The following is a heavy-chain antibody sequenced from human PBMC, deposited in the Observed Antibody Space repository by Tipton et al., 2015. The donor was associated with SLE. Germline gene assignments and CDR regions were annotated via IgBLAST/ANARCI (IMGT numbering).Heavy chain of an antibody. D-gene: IGHD5-18*01. CDR1: GVSISSHY. J-gene: IGHJ4*02. CDR3: AEREGLSYGYSFDY. Sequence: TLSLTCTVSGVSISSHYWSWIRQPPGQGLEWIGYICYSGSTYFNPPLKSRVTISVDTYKNQFSLKLSSVTAADAAVYYCAEREGLSYGYSFDYWGQGILVTVFS. V-gene: IGHV4-59*11. CDR2: ICYSGST.